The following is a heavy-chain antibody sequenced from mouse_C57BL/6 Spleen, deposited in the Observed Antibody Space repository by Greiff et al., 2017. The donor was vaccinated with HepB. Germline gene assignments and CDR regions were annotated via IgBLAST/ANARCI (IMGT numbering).Heavy chain of an antibody. J-gene: IGHJ2*01. Sequence: VKLQQSGPELVKPGASVKISCKASGYAFSSSWMNWVKQRPGKGLEWIGRIYPGDGDTNYNGKFKGKATLTADKSSSTAYMQLSSLTSEDSAVYFCASTGNFDYWGQGTTLTVSS. D-gene: IGHD4-1*02. CDR3: ASTGNFDY. CDR2: IYPGDGDT. CDR1: GYAFSSSW. V-gene: IGHV1-82*01.